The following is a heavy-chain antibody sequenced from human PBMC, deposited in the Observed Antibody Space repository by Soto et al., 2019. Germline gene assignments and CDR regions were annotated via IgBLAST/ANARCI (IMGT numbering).Heavy chain of an antibody. J-gene: IGHJ4*02. D-gene: IGHD3-9*01. Sequence: QVQLQESGPGLVKPSETLSLTCTVSGDSVSSYYWSWIRQPPGKGLEWIGYIYYSGSTNYNPSLKRRVNISVDTSKIQFSLKLRSVTAADTAVYYCARSHVIFTGFSSPHFDYWGQGTLVTVSS. CDR1: GDSVSSYY. CDR2: IYYSGST. V-gene: IGHV4-59*02. CDR3: ARSHVIFTGFSSPHFDY.